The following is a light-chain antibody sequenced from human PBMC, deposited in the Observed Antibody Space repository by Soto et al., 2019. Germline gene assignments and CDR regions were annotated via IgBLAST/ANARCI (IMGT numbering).Light chain of an antibody. J-gene: IGKJ2*02. Sequence: DIQMTQSPSSLSASVGDRVTITCQASQDINKYLNWYQQKPGKAPKLLIYDASNLETGVPSRFSGGGSGTHFTFTISSLQAEDLATYYGQQYDILHRTFGQGTKLEIK. V-gene: IGKV1-33*01. CDR3: QQYDILHRT. CDR1: QDINKY. CDR2: DAS.